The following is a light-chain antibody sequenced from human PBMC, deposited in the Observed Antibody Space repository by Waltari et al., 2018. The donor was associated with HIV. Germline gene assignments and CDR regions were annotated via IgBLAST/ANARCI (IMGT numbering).Light chain of an antibody. Sequence: QSVLTQPPSVSGAPGQRVNISCTGRSSHIGEGTDVQWYQQLPGTAPQPLIYGNSNRPSGVPYRFSGSKSCTSASLAITGLQAEDEADYYCQSYDSSLSGSWVFGGGTKLTVL. J-gene: IGLJ3*02. CDR2: GNS. CDR3: QSYDSSLSGSWV. V-gene: IGLV1-40*01. CDR1: SSHIGEGTD.